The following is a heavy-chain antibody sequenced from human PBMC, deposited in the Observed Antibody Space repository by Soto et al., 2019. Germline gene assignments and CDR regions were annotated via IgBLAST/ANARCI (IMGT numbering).Heavy chain of an antibody. Sequence: EVHLLQSGGGLVHPGESLRLSCGASGFTFSTCVMTWVRQAPGKGLEWVSCITDSGSGTYYADSVKGRFTISRDNSKNTVYLQMNNLRAEDTGVYYCAKGLINGRWYAEDWCQGTLVTVSS. V-gene: IGHV3-23*01. CDR2: ITDSGSGT. CDR3: AKGLINGRWYAED. D-gene: IGHD6-13*01. CDR1: GFTFSTCV. J-gene: IGHJ4*02.